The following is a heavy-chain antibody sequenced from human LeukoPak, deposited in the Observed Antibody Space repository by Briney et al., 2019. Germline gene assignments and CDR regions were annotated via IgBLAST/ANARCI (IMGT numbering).Heavy chain of an antibody. CDR1: GGSMSSYY. D-gene: IGHD3-10*01. CDR3: ARAYDYYGSGSYLNWFDP. CDR2: IYYSGST. V-gene: IGHV4-59*01. J-gene: IGHJ5*02. Sequence: SETLSLTCTVSGGSMSSYYWSWIRQPPGKGLEWIGYIYYSGSTNYNPSLKSRVTISVDTSKNQFSLKLSSVTAADTAVYYCARAYDYYGSGSYLNWFDPWGQGTLVTVSS.